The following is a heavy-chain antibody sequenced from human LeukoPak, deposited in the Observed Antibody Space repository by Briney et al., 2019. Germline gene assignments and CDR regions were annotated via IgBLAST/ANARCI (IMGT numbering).Heavy chain of an antibody. Sequence: GGSLRLSCAASGFTSSDYYMSWIRQAPGKGLEWVSYICSSGSTIYYADSVKGRFTISRDNAKNSLYLQMNSLRAEDTAVYYCARVPTPYSSGWYFDYWGQGTLVTVSS. D-gene: IGHD6-19*01. J-gene: IGHJ4*02. CDR1: GFTSSDYY. CDR3: ARVPTPYSSGWYFDY. CDR2: ICSSGSTI. V-gene: IGHV3-11*01.